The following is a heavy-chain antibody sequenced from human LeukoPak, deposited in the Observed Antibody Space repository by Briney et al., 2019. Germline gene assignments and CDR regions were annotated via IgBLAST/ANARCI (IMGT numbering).Heavy chain of an antibody. CDR1: GFTFSSYA. CDR2: ISGSGGST. Sequence: PGGSLRLSCAASGFTFSSYAMSWVRQAPGKGLEWVSAISGSGGSTYYADSVKGRFTISRDNSKNTLYLQMNSLRDEDKAVYYCAKDEQWEPTRGAFDIWGQGTMVTVSS. J-gene: IGHJ3*02. D-gene: IGHD1-26*01. CDR3: AKDEQWEPTRGAFDI. V-gene: IGHV3-23*01.